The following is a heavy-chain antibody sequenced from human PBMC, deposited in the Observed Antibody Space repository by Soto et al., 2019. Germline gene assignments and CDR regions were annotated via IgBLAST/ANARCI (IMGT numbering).Heavy chain of an antibody. CDR1: CFSLSQPG. V-gene: IGHV1-18*04. J-gene: IGHJ4*02. Sequence: GCSTRVSLHASCFSLSQPGISRGGQAPGQGLEWMGWISAYNGNTNYAQKLQGRVTMTTDTSTSTAYMELRSLRSGDTAVYYCARDNGDGYNWAYWGQGTLVTVSS. CDR2: ISAYNGNT. CDR3: ARDNGDGYNWAY. D-gene: IGHD1-1*01.